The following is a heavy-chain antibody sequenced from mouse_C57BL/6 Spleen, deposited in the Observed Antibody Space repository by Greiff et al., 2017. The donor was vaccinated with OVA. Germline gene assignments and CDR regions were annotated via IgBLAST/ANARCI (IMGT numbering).Heavy chain of an antibody. CDR2: ISDGGSYT. J-gene: IGHJ4*01. CDR1: GFTFSSYA. Sequence: EVKLMESGGGLVKPGGSLKLSCAASGFTFSSYAMSWVRQTPEKRLEWVATISDGGSYTYYPDNVKGRFTISRDNAKNNLYLQMSHLKSEDTAMYYCARDRNWGAMDYWGQGTSVTVSS. D-gene: IGHD4-1*01. CDR3: ARDRNWGAMDY. V-gene: IGHV5-4*01.